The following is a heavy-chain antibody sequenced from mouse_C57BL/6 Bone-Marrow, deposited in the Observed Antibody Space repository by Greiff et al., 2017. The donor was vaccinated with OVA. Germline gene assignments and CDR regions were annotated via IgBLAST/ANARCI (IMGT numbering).Heavy chain of an antibody. CDR1: GYTFIDYY. D-gene: IGHD1-1*01. J-gene: IGHJ4*01. CDR3: ARLLRYCYAMDY. V-gene: IGHV1-19*01. CDR2: INPYNGGT. Sequence: VQLQQSGPVLVKPGASVKMSCKASGYTFIDYYMNWVKQSHGKSLEWIGVINPYNGGTSYNQKFKGKATLTVDKSSSTAYMELNSLTSEDSAVYYCARLLRYCYAMDYWGQGTSVTVSS.